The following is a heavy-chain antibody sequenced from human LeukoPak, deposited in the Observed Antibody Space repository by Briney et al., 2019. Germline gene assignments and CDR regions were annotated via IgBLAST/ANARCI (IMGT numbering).Heavy chain of an antibody. J-gene: IGHJ4*02. V-gene: IGHV3-30*18. CDR3: AKELYGPYFDY. Sequence: GRSLRLSCAASGFTFSSYGMHWVRQAPGKGLEWVAVISYDGSNKYYADSVKDRFTISRDNSKNTLYLQMNSLRAEDTAVYYCAKELYGPYFDYWGQGTLVTVSS. CDR1: GFTFSSYG. D-gene: IGHD3-10*01. CDR2: ISYDGSNK.